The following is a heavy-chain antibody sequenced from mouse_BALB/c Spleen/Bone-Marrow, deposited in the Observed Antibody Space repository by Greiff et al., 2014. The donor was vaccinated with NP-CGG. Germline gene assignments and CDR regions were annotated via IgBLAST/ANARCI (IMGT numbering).Heavy chain of an antibody. D-gene: IGHD2-3*01. CDR1: GFTFSSYG. CDR3: ARGVDDYSWFAY. V-gene: IGHV5-6-3*01. CDR2: INRNGGTN. J-gene: IGHJ3*01. Sequence: DVKLVEFGGGLVQPGGSLKLSCTASGFTFSSYGLSWVRQTPDKRLELVATINRNGGTNSYPDSVKGRFTISRDNAKNTLYLQMSSLKSEDTALYYCARGVDDYSWFAYWGQGTLVTVSA.